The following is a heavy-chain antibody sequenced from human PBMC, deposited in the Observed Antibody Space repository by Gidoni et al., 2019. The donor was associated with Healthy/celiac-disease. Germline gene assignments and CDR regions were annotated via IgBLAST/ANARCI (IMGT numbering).Heavy chain of an antibody. CDR1: GFTFDDYA. CDR2: ISWNSGSI. D-gene: IGHD3-22*01. Sequence: EVQLVESGGGLVQPGRSLRLSCAASGFTFDDYAMPWVRQAPGKGLEWVSGISWNSGSIGYADSLKGRVTISRDNAKNSLYLQMNSLRAEDTALYYCAKDFFTYYYDSSGYYSPGSLHYWGQGTLVTVSS. J-gene: IGHJ4*02. V-gene: IGHV3-9*01. CDR3: AKDFFTYYYDSSGYYSPGSLHY.